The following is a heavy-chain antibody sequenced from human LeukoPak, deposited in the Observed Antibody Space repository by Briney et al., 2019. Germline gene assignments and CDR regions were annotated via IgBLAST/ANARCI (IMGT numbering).Heavy chain of an antibody. V-gene: IGHV4-4*09. D-gene: IGHD1-26*01. CDR1: GVTISSYY. J-gene: IGHJ5*02. Sequence: SETLSLTCTASGVTISSYYWSWIRQPPGKGLEWIGYIYTSGSTNYNPSLTSRVTISVDTSKNQSSLKLSSVTAADTAVYYCARRSQVGATAIWFDPWGQGTLVTVSS. CDR2: IYTSGST. CDR3: ARRSQVGATAIWFDP.